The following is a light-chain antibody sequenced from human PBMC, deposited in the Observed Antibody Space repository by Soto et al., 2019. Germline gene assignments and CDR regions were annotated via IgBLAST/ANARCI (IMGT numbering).Light chain of an antibody. V-gene: IGKV4-1*01. CDR1: QSVLYSSNHQNY. CDR2: WAS. Sequence: DIVMTQSPDSLAVSLGERATINCKSSQSVLYSSNHQNYLAWYQQKPGQPPQLLIYWASTRESGVPDRFSGSGSGKDLTLTIRSLQAEDVAVYYCQQYYTTPLTFGGGTKVDI. J-gene: IGKJ4*01. CDR3: QQYYTTPLT.